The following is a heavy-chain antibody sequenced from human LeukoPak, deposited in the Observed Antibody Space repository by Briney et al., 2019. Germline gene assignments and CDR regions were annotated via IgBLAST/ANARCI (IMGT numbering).Heavy chain of an antibody. V-gene: IGHV1-2*02. D-gene: IGHD3-22*01. CDR2: INANSGDT. CDR3: AREISGYSDY. Sequence: ASVKVSCKASGYTFTGYYMHWLRHAHGKRLEWMGWINANSGDTKYAQKFRGRVTMTRDTSISTAYMELSRLRSDDTAMYYCAREISGYSDYWGQGTLVTVSS. J-gene: IGHJ4*02. CDR1: GYTFTGYY.